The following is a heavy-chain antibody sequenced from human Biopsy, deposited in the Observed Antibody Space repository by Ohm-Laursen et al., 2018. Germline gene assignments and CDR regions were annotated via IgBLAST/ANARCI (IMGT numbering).Heavy chain of an antibody. V-gene: IGHV4-59*12. J-gene: IGHJ2*01. CDR3: ASAGYNPDWNFDL. D-gene: IGHD5-24*01. CDR1: GGPIDSYY. Sequence: SETLSLTCTVSGGPIDSYYWSWIRQPPGKALEWIGYIYFTGRTSYNPSLKGRVTTSVNTSKKQFSLRLSSVTAADTAVYYCASAGYNPDWNFDLWGRGTRVTVSS. CDR2: IYFTGRT.